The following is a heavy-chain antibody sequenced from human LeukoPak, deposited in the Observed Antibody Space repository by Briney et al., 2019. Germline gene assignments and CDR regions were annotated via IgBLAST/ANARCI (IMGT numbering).Heavy chain of an antibody. D-gene: IGHD2-15*01. CDR2: IYTSGST. V-gene: IGHV4-4*07. CDR3: ARVSCTSSSCSYYYYMDV. CDR1: GVSISTYY. J-gene: IGHJ6*03. Sequence: SETLSLTCTVSGVSISTYYWSWIRQPAGKGLEWIGRIYTSGSTNYSPSLKSRVTMSIDTSKNQFSLKLSSVTAADTAVYHCARVSCTSSSCSYYYYMDVWGKGTTVTVSS.